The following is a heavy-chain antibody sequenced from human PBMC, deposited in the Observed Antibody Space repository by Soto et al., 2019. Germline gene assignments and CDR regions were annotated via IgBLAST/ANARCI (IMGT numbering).Heavy chain of an antibody. CDR2: FDPEDGEA. V-gene: IGHV1-24*01. D-gene: IGHD3-16*01. CDR3: ATGKEVATVWYYYMYV. CDR1: GYTLTELS. Sequence: ASVKVSCKVSGYTLTELSMHWVRQAPGKGLEWMGGFDPEDGEAIYAQKFQGRVTMTEDTSTDTAYMELSSLRSEDTAVYYCATGKEVATVWYYYMYVWGKGTTVTVSS. J-gene: IGHJ6*03.